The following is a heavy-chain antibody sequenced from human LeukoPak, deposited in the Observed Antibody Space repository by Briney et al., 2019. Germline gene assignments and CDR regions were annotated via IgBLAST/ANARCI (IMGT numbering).Heavy chain of an antibody. Sequence: GGSLRLSCAPSGFTFSRHGMHWVRQAPGKGLEWVAVISNDGSRKYYAHSVEGRFTISRDNSKNTLYLQMDSLRAEDTAVYYCARDRAWNYFDYWGQGTLVTVSS. D-gene: IGHD3-3*01. CDR3: ARDRAWNYFDY. CDR1: GFTFSRHG. CDR2: ISNDGSRK. J-gene: IGHJ4*02. V-gene: IGHV3-30*03.